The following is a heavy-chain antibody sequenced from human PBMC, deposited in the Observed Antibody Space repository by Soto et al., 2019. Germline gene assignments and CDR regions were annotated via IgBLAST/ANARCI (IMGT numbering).Heavy chain of an antibody. CDR2: ISSSSSYI. D-gene: IGHD1-26*01. CDR1: GFTFSSYS. V-gene: IGHV3-21*01. J-gene: IGHJ6*02. CDR3: ARDRMGATTNSYYYYYYGMDV. Sequence: GGSLRLSCAASGFTFSSYSMNWVRQAPGKGLEWASSISSSSSYIYYADSVKGRFTISRDNAKNSLYLQMNSLRAEDTAVYYCARDRMGATTNSYYYYYYGMDVWGQGTTVTVSS.